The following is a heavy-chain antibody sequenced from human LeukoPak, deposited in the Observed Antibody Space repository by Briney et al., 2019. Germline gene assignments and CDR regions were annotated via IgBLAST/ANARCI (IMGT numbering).Heavy chain of an antibody. J-gene: IGHJ4*02. CDR2: ISDSGTT. D-gene: IGHD3-3*01. CDR1: GGSINSGGYY. CDR3: ASQSDFWSVIDS. V-gene: IGHV4-31*03. Sequence: SETLSLTCTVSGGSINSGGYYWSWIRQYPGEGLEWVGYISDSGTTYSTPSLTSRITISVDASKNQFSLRLRSVTAADTAIYYCASQSDFWSVIDSWGQGLLVTVSS.